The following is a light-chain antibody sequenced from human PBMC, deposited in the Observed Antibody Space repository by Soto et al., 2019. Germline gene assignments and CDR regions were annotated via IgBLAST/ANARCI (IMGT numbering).Light chain of an antibody. V-gene: IGKV3-11*01. CDR3: QQHCNWPST. CDR1: QSVSSY. CDR2: DAS. J-gene: IGKJ3*01. Sequence: EIVLTQSPATLSLSPGERATLSCRASQSVSSYLAWYQQKPGQAPRLLIYDASTRATGIPARFSGSGSGTAFTLPISSRQPDDFAAYYSQQHCNWPSTFGPGTKVEIK.